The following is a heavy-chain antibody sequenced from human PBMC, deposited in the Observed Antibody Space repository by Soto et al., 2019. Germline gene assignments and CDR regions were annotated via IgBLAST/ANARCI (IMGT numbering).Heavy chain of an antibody. CDR1: GGSISSSSYY. D-gene: IGHD1-7*01. V-gene: IGHV4-39*01. Sequence: ETLSLTCTVSGGSISSSSYYWGWIRQPPGKGLEWIGSIYYSGSTYYNPSLKSRVTISVDTSKNQFSLKLSSVTAADTAVYYCARHGGITGTFFGNYYYYGMDVWGQGTTVTVS. J-gene: IGHJ6*02. CDR2: IYYSGST. CDR3: ARHGGITGTFFGNYYYYGMDV.